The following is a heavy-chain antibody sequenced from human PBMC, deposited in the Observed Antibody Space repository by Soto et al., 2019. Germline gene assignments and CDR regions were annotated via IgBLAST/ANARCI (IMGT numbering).Heavy chain of an antibody. CDR1: GGSSISSSYY. V-gene: IGHV4-39*02. CDR2: IFYSGST. D-gene: IGHD6-13*01. J-gene: IGHJ5*02. CDR3: AKDRGSSLYHWFDP. Sequence: SETLSLTCTVSGGSSISSSYYRGWIRQPPGKGLEWIGSIFYSGSTYYNPSLKSRVTISVDTSKNTLYLQMNGLRADDTAVYYCAKDRGSSLYHWFDPWGQGTLVTVSS.